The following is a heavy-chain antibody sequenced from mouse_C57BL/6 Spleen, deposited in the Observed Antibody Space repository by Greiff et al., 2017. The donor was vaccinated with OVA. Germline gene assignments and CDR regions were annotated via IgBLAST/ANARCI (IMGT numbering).Heavy chain of an antibody. V-gene: IGHV1-26*01. CDR1: GYTFTDYY. Sequence: EVQLQQSGPELVKPGASVKISCKASGYTFTDYYMNWVKQSHGKSLEWIGDINPNNGGTSYNQKFKGKATLTVDKSSSTAYMELRSLTSEDSAVYYCARSDWSFAYWGQGTLVTVSA. J-gene: IGHJ3*01. CDR2: INPNNGGT. D-gene: IGHD2-13*01. CDR3: ARSDWSFAY.